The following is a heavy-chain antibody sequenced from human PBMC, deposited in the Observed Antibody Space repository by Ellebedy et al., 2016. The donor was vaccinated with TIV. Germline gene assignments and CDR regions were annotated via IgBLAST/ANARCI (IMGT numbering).Heavy chain of an antibody. Sequence: PGGSLRLSCAVSGFSVSSNYMSWVRQAPGKGLDWVSVIYSGGSTYYADSVKGRFTISRDDSKNTLYLQMNSLRAEDTAVYYFARGCSSTSCYPNYYYYFGMDVWGQGTTVTVSS. CDR1: GFSVSSNY. CDR3: ARGCSSTSCYPNYYYYFGMDV. D-gene: IGHD2-2*01. J-gene: IGHJ6*02. V-gene: IGHV3-66*01. CDR2: IYSGGST.